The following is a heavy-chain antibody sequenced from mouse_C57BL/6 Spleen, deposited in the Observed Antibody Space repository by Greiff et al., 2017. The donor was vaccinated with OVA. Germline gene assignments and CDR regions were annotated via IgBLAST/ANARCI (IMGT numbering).Heavy chain of an antibody. V-gene: IGHV1-69*01. Sequence: QVQLQQPGAELVMPGASVKLSCKASGYTFTSYWMHWVKQRPGPGLEWIGEIDPSDSYPNYNQKFKGKSTLTVDKSSSTAYMQLSSLTSEDSAVYYCARRKDWDFDYWGQGTTLTVSS. CDR1: GYTFTSYW. CDR3: ARRKDWDFDY. J-gene: IGHJ2*01. CDR2: IDPSDSYP. D-gene: IGHD4-1*01.